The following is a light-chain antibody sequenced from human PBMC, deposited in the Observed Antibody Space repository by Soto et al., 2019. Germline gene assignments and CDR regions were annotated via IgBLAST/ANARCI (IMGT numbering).Light chain of an antibody. CDR3: QQSYSTPPWT. CDR1: QTISSW. J-gene: IGKJ1*01. V-gene: IGKV1-5*03. CDR2: KAS. Sequence: DIQMTQSPSTLSGSVGDRVTITCRASQTISSWLAWYQQKPGKAPKLLIYKASTLKSGVPSRFSGSGSGTDFTLTISSLQPEDFATYYCQQSYSTPPWTFGQGTKVAIK.